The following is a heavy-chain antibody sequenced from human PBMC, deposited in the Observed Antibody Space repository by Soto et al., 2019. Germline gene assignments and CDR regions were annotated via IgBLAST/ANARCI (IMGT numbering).Heavy chain of an antibody. V-gene: IGHV3-30-3*01. CDR3: AAPAGWLQSGIC. CDR2: ISYDGSNK. D-gene: IGHD5-12*01. Sequence: QVQLVESGGGVVQPGRSLRLSCAASGFTFSSYAMHWVRQAPGKGLEWVAVISYDGSNKYYADSVKGRFTISRDNSENTLYLQMNSLSAEDTAVYYCAAPAGWLQSGICWGQGTLVTVSS. J-gene: IGHJ4*02. CDR1: GFTFSSYA.